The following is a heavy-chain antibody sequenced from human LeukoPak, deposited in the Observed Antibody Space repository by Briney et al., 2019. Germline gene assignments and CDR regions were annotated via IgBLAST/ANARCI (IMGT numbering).Heavy chain of an antibody. CDR2: IRYDGSNK. CDR1: GFTFSRYW. J-gene: IGHJ4*02. V-gene: IGHV3-30*02. D-gene: IGHD6-19*01. Sequence: PGGSLRLSCVASGFTFSRYWMSWVRQAPGKGLEWVAFIRYDGSNKYYADSVKGRFTISRDNSKNTLYLQMNSLRAEDTAVYYCAKDPSSEQWLVRGGYFDYWGQGTLVTVSS. CDR3: AKDPSSEQWLVRGGYFDY.